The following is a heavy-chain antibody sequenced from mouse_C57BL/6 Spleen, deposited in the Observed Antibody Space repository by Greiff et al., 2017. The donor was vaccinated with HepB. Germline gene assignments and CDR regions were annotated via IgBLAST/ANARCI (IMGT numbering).Heavy chain of an antibody. CDR3: ATSAYSPYYFDY. CDR2: IWSGGST. Sequence: VKLMESGPGLVQPSQSLSITCTVSGFSLTSYGIHWVRQSPGKGLEWLGVIWSGGSTDYNAAFISRLSISKDNSKSQVFFKMNSLQADDTAIYYCATSAYSPYYFDYWGQGTTLTVSS. CDR1: GFSLTSYG. J-gene: IGHJ2*01. V-gene: IGHV2-2*01. D-gene: IGHD3-1*01.